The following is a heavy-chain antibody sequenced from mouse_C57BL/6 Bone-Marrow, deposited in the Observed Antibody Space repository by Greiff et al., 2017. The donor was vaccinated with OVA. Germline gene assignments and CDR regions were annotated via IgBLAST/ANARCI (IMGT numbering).Heavy chain of an antibody. J-gene: IGHJ2*01. CDR3: ARDYYGSSPLDGFDY. D-gene: IGHD1-1*01. Sequence: EVQLQESGPGLVKPSQSLSLTCSVTGYSITSGYYWNWIRQFPGNKLEWMGYISYDGSNNYNPSLKNRISITRDTSKNQFFLKLNSVTTEDTATYYCARDYYGSSPLDGFDYWGQGTTLTVSS. CDR1: GYSITSGYY. CDR2: ISYDGSN. V-gene: IGHV3-6*01.